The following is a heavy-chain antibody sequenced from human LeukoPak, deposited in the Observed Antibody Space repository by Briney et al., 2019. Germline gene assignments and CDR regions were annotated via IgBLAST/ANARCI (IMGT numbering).Heavy chain of an antibody. CDR1: GGSVSSGRYY. V-gene: IGHV4-61*01. CDR3: ARDRLGAAADYFDY. J-gene: IGHJ4*02. CDR2: CYYSGST. Sequence: SETLSLTCTVSGGSVSSGRYYWSWIRQPPGKGLERIGYCYYSGSTNYNPSLKSRVTISVDTSKNQFSLKLSSVTAADTAVYYCARDRLGAAADYFDYWGQGTLVTVSS. D-gene: IGHD6-13*01.